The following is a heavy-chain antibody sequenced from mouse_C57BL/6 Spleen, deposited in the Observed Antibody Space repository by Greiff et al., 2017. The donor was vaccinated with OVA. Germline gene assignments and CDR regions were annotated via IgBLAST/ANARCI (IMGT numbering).Heavy chain of an antibody. CDR3: ARAITTVVANFDY. V-gene: IGHV1-7*01. Sequence: VQLQQSGAELAKPGASVKLSCKASGYTFTSYWMHWVKRRPGQGLEWIGYINPSSGYTKYNQKFKDKATLTADKSSSTAYMQLSSLTYEDSAVYYCARAITTVVANFDYWGQGTTLTVSS. CDR2: INPSSGYT. J-gene: IGHJ2*01. D-gene: IGHD1-1*01. CDR1: GYTFTSYW.